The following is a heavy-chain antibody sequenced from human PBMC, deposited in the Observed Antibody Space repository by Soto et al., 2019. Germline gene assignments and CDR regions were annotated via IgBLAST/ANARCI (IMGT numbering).Heavy chain of an antibody. CDR3: ASYDTRGYYV. J-gene: IGHJ4*02. D-gene: IGHD3-22*01. Sequence: QVQLQQWGAGLLKPSETLSLTCAVYGGSFSGYYWSWFRQPPGKGLEWIGEINHSGSTNYNPSLKSRVTISVDTSNTQFSLKLSSVTAADTAVYYCASYDTRGYYVGGQGTLVTVSS. V-gene: IGHV4-34*01. CDR2: INHSGST. CDR1: GGSFSGYY.